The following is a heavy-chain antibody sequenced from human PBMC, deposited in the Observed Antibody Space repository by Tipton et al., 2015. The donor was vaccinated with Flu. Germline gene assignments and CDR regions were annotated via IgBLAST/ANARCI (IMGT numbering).Heavy chain of an antibody. CDR3: TRGAGGSYYFDY. Sequence: SLRLSCAASGFTFRSHAMHWVRQAPGKGLEWVAIISKDEINKFYTDSVRGRFTISRDNSKNTLYLQMNSLRADDTAVYYCTRGAGGSYYFDYWGQGTLVTVSS. CDR2: ISKDEINK. CDR1: GFTFRSHA. J-gene: IGHJ4*02. D-gene: IGHD1-26*01. V-gene: IGHV3-30*04.